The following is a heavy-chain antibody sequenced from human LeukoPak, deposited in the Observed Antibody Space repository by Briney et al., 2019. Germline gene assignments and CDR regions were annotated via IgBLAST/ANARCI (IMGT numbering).Heavy chain of an antibody. CDR2: INHSGST. CDR1: GGSFSGYY. J-gene: IGHJ6*03. D-gene: IGHD3-10*01. Sequence: PSETLSLTCAVYGGSFSGYYWSWIRQPPGKGLEWIGEINHSGSTNYNPSLKSRVTISVDTSKNQFSLKLSSVTAADTAVYYCARSSSPMVYYMDVWGKGTTVTVSS. V-gene: IGHV4-34*01. CDR3: ARSSSPMVYYMDV.